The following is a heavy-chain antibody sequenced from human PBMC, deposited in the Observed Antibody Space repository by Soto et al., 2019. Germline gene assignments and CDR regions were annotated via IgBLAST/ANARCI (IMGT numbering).Heavy chain of an antibody. CDR2: IHHSGST. Sequence: QVQLQESGPGLVKPSGTLSLTCTVSGASISSTNWWSWVRQPPGKGLEWIGEIHHSGSTNYNPSPKSRVTISVDKSKNQFSLNLSSVTAADTAVYYCARAGYGGNSLDYWGQGTLVTVSS. V-gene: IGHV4-4*02. CDR1: GASISSTNW. D-gene: IGHD4-17*01. J-gene: IGHJ4*02. CDR3: ARAGYGGNSLDY.